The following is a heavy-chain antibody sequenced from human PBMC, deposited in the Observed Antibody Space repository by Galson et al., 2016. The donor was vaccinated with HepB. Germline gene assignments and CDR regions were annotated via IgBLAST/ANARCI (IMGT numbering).Heavy chain of an antibody. D-gene: IGHD6-19*01. V-gene: IGHV3-9*01. CDR1: GFTFDDYA. CDR2: ISWNSDYL. Sequence: SLRLSCAASGFTFDDYALHWVRQAPGKGLEWVAVISWNSDYLVYADSVKGRFIISRDNARNSPFLQMNSLRPEDTAFYYCAKELDGEVAGPFDLWGRGTLVTVSS. CDR3: AKELDGEVAGPFDL. J-gene: IGHJ2*01.